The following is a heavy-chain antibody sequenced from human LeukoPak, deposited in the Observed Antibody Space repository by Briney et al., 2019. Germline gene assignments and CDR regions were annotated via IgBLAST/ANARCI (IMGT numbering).Heavy chain of an antibody. Sequence: ASVKVSCKASGYTFTDFGVSWVRQAPGQGLEWMGWISAYNGNTNYVQKFQGRVTMTTDISMSTAYMELRSLRSDDTAVFYCVRDLGVDTSMIFFDYWGRGTRVTVSS. D-gene: IGHD5-18*01. J-gene: IGHJ4*02. CDR1: GYTFTDFG. CDR3: VRDLGVDTSMIFFDY. V-gene: IGHV1-18*01. CDR2: ISAYNGNT.